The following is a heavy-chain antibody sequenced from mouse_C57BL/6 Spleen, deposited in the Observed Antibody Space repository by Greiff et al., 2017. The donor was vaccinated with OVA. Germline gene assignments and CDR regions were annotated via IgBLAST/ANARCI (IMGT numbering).Heavy chain of an antibody. CDR1: GYTFTSYW. J-gene: IGHJ4*01. Sequence: VQLQQPGAELVKPGASVTMSCKASGYTFTSYWITWVKQRPGQGLEWIGDIYPGSGSTNYNQKFKSTATLTVDTSSSTAYMQLSSLTSEDSAVYYCARWKGDAMDYWGQGTSVTVSS. CDR2: IYPGSGST. V-gene: IGHV1-55*01. CDR3: ARWKGDAMDY.